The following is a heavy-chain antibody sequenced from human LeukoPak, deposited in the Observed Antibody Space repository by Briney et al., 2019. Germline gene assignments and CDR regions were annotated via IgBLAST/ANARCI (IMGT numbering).Heavy chain of an antibody. D-gene: IGHD3-10*01. Sequence: ASVKVSCKASGYSFIGYYMHWVRQAPGQGLEYMGWMNPNSGDSHYAQNFQGRVTMTRDTSISTAYMELSGLRSDDTAVYYCARDSDYYGSGSYSLGYWYFHLWGRGTLVTVSS. CDR1: GYSFIGYY. J-gene: IGHJ2*01. CDR2: MNPNSGDS. V-gene: IGHV1-2*02. CDR3: ARDSDYYGSGSYSLGYWYFHL.